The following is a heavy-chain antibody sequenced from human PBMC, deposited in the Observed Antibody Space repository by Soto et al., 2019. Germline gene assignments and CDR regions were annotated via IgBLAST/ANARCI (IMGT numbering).Heavy chain of an antibody. CDR2: IYYSGST. CDR3: ARDYGPLYYYYTDV. D-gene: IGHD3-16*01. Sequence: PSETLSLTCTVSGGSISSYYWSWIRQPPGKGLEWIGYIYYSGSTNYNPSLKSRVTISVDTSKNQFSLKLSSVTAADTAVYYCARDYGPLYYYYTDVWGKGTTVTVSS. CDR1: GGSISSYY. J-gene: IGHJ6*03. V-gene: IGHV4-59*01.